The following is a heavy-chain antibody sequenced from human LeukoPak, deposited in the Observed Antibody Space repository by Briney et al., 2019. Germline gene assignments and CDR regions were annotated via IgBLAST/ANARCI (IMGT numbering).Heavy chain of an antibody. V-gene: IGHV4-59*01. J-gene: IGHJ4*02. Sequence: SETLSLTCTVSGGSISAYYWSWIRQPPGKGLEWIGYIHYSGTTNYYPSLKSRVTIALDTSKNQFSLNLNSVTAADTAVYYCARFGTSSSRFFDQWGQGTLVTVSP. CDR2: IHYSGTT. D-gene: IGHD6-6*01. CDR1: GGSISAYY. CDR3: ARFGTSSSRFFDQ.